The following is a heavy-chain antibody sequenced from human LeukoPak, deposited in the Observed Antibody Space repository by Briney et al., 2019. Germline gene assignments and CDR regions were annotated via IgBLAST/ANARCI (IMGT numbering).Heavy chain of an antibody. V-gene: IGHV1-2*02. Sequence: ASVKVSCKASGYTFTGYYMHWVRQAPGQGLEWMGWTDPDSGGTNYAQKFQGRVTMTRDTSISPAYMELSRLRSDDTAVYYCARDNSSSWYSTEYYYYYMDVWGKGTTVTVSS. D-gene: IGHD6-13*01. CDR2: TDPDSGGT. CDR3: ARDNSSSWYSTEYYYYYMDV. CDR1: GYTFTGYY. J-gene: IGHJ6*03.